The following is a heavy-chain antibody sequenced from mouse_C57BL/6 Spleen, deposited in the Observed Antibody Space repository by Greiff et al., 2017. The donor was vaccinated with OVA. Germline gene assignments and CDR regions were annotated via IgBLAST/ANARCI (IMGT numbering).Heavy chain of an antibody. V-gene: IGHV7-3*01. J-gene: IGHJ1*03. CDR1: GFTFTDYY. CDR3: ARWDYGAYFDV. Sequence: EVKLVESGGGLVQPGGSLSLSCAASGFTFTDYYMYWVRQPPGKALEWLGFVRNKANGYTTEYSASVKGRFTISRDNSQSTLYLQMNALRAEDSATYYCARWDYGAYFDVWGTGTTVTVSS. CDR2: VRNKANGYTT. D-gene: IGHD1-1*01.